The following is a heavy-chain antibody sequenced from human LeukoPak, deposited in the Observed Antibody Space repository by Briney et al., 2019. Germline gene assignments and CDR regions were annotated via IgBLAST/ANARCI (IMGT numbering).Heavy chain of an antibody. Sequence: GGSLRLSCSASGFTFSSYWMSWVRQTPEKGLEWVANIKQDGSEKVYVDSVKGRFTISKDNAKSSLYLQMSGLRAEDTAVYYCARDPYSSSWSYGMDVWGQGTTVTVSS. CDR1: GFTFSSYW. CDR2: IKQDGSEK. CDR3: ARDPYSSSWSYGMDV. J-gene: IGHJ6*02. D-gene: IGHD6-13*01. V-gene: IGHV3-7*05.